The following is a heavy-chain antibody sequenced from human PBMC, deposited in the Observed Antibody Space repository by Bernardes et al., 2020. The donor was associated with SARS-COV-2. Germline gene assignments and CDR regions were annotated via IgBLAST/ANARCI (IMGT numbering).Heavy chain of an antibody. CDR3: AKGGYSSGGY. V-gene: IGHV3-23*01. J-gene: IGHJ4*02. Sequence: GGSLRLSCAASGFTFSSYAMHWVRQAPGKGLEWVSGINPGGSSTYYAGSVKGQFTISRDNSKNTLYLQMNSLRAEDTAVYYCAKGGYSSGGYWGQGTLVIVSS. CDR1: GFTFSSYA. D-gene: IGHD6-19*01. CDR2: INPGGSST.